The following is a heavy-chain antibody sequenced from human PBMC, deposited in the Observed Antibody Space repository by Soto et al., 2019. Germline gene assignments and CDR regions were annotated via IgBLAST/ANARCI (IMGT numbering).Heavy chain of an antibody. CDR2: IYYSGST. CDR3: ARRGDGYNPTPFDY. CDR1: GGSISSSSYY. Sequence: SETLSLTCTVSGGSISSSSYYWGWIRQPPGKGLEWIGSIYYSGSTYYNPSLKSRVTIFVDTSKNQFSLKLSSVTAADTAVYYCARRGDGYNPTPFDYWGQGTLVTVSS. J-gene: IGHJ4*02. D-gene: IGHD5-12*01. V-gene: IGHV4-39*01.